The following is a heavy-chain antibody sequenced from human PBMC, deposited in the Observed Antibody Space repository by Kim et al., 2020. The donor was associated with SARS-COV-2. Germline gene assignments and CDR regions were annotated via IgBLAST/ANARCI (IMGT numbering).Heavy chain of an antibody. J-gene: IGHJ6*02. D-gene: IGHD3-9*01. Sequence: SVKVSCKASGGTFSSYAISWVRQAPGQGLEWMGGIIPIFGTANYAQKFQGRVTITADESTSTAYMELSSLRSEDTAVYYCARDKIGRDILTGYYPTNNYYYYGMDVWGQGTTVTVSS. CDR1: GGTFSSYA. CDR2: IIPIFGTA. CDR3: ARDKIGRDILTGYYPTNNYYYYGMDV. V-gene: IGHV1-69*13.